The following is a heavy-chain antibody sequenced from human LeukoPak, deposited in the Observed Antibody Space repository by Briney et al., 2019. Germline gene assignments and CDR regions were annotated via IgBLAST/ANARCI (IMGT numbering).Heavy chain of an antibody. CDR3: AKQLRVYYYMDV. J-gene: IGHJ6*03. D-gene: IGHD1-1*01. CDR1: GFTFTSSA. Sequence: SVKVSCKASGFTFTSSAMQWVRQARGQRLEWIGWIVVGSGNTNYAQKFQERVTITRDMSTSTAYMELSSLRSEDTAVYYCAKQLRVYYYMDVWGKGTTVTVSS. V-gene: IGHV1-58*02. CDR2: IVVGSGNT.